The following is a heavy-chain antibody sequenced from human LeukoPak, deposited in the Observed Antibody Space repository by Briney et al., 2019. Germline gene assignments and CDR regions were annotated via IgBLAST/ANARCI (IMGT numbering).Heavy chain of an antibody. Sequence: GGSLRLSRAASGFTFSSYWMHWVRQAPGKGLVWVSRINSDGSSTSYADSVKGRFTISRDNAKNTLYLQMNSLRDEDTAVYYCARGTGYGVFDSWGQGTLGTVSS. CDR1: GFTFSSYW. V-gene: IGHV3-74*01. D-gene: IGHD4/OR15-4a*01. CDR3: ARGTGYGVFDS. J-gene: IGHJ4*02. CDR2: INSDGSST.